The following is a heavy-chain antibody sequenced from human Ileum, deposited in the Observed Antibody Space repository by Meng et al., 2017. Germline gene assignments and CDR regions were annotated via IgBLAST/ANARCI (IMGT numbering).Heavy chain of an antibody. J-gene: IGHJ5*02. Sequence: EVHLVQSGGGLVQPGGSLRLACTASGFKFSSSWMYWVRQVPGKGLVWVSRIKYDGSITMYADFVKGRFTISRDNAKNTLYLQMNNLRAEDTAVYYCARSDWFDPWGQGTLVTVSS. CDR2: IKYDGSIT. CDR1: GFKFSSSW. CDR3: ARSDWFDP. V-gene: IGHV3-74*03.